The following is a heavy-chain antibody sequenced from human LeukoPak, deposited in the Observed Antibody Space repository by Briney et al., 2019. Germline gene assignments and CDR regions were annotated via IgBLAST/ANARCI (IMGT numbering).Heavy chain of an antibody. V-gene: IGHV1-2*02. J-gene: IGHJ5*02. CDR3: ARGIAAAGGRWFDP. CDR2: INPNSGGT. D-gene: IGHD6-13*01. CDR1: GYTFTDYY. Sequence: ASVKVACKASGYTFTDYYMHWVRQAPGQGLEWMGWINPNSGGTNYAQQFQGRVTMTRDTSISTAYMELSKLRSDDTAVYYCARGIAAAGGRWFDPWGQGTLVTVSS.